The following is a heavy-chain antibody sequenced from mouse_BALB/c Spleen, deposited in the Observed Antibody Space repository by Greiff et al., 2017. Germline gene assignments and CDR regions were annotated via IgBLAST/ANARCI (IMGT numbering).Heavy chain of an antibody. CDR2: ISYDGSN. D-gene: IGHD2-4*01. CDR1: GYSITSGYY. J-gene: IGHJ1*01. CDR3: AREPYDYDVFDV. V-gene: IGHV3-6*02. Sequence: EVKLVESGPGLVKPSQSLSLTCSVTGYSITSGYYWNWIRQFPGNKLEWMGYISYDGSNNYNPSLKNRISITRDTSKNQFFLKLNSVTTEDTATYYCAREPYDYDVFDVWGAGTTVTVSS.